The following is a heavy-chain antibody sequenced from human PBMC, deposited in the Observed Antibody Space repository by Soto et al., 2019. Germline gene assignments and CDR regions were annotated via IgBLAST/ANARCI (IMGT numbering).Heavy chain of an antibody. CDR1: GFTFSSYG. CDR3: ARDPGQLERHFDY. Sequence: GGSLRLSCAASGFTFSSYGMHWVRRAPGKGLEWVAVISYDGSNKYYADSVKGRFTISRDNSKNTLYLQMNSLRAEDTAVYYCARDPGQLERHFDYWGQGTLVTVSS. D-gene: IGHD1-1*01. CDR2: ISYDGSNK. J-gene: IGHJ4*02. V-gene: IGHV3-30*03.